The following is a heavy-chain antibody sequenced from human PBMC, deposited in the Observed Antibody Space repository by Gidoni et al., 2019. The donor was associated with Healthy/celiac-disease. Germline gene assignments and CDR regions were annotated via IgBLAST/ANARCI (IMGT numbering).Heavy chain of an antibody. J-gene: IGHJ5*02. CDR3: ARMGDYQLLNNWCDP. D-gene: IGHD2-2*01. CDR2: IFSNDEN. Sequence: QVTLTESGPVLVKPTETLTLTCTVSGFTLSNARMGVSWIRQPPGKALEWLAHIFSNDENSYSTSLKSRLTISKYTSKSQVFLTMTNMDPVDTATYYCARMGDYQLLNNWCDPWGQGTLVTVSS. CDR1: GFTLSNARMG. V-gene: IGHV2-26*01.